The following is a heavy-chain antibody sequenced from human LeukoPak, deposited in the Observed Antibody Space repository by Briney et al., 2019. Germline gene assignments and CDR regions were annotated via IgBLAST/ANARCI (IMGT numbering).Heavy chain of an antibody. CDR2: TYYSGST. CDR1: GGSISSGPYY. CDR3: ARGYCSSGSCYFPHY. V-gene: IGHV4-39*07. D-gene: IGHD2-15*01. Sequence: PSETLSLTCTVSGGSISSGPYYWGWIRQPPGKGLEWIESTYYSGSTNYNPSLKSRVTISVDTSKKQFSLKLSSVTAADTAVYYCARGYCSSGSCYFPHYWGQGTLVTVSS. J-gene: IGHJ4*02.